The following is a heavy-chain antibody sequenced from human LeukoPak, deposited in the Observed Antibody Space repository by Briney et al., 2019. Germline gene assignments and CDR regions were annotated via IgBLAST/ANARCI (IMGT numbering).Heavy chain of an antibody. D-gene: IGHD3-16*02. V-gene: IGHV3-23*01. Sequence: PGGSLRLSCAASGFTFSSYAMSWVRQAPGKGLEWVSAISGSGGSTYYADSVKGRFTISRDNAKNSLYLQMNSLRAEDTAVYYCARGMGPYDYVWGSYRFDYWGQGTLVTVSS. J-gene: IGHJ4*02. CDR1: GFTFSSYA. CDR2: ISGSGGST. CDR3: ARGMGPYDYVWGSYRFDY.